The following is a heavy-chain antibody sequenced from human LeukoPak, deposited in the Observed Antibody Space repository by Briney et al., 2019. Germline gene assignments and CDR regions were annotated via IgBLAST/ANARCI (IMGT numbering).Heavy chain of an antibody. CDR3: ARDQLKTGSYFDY. J-gene: IGHJ4*02. Sequence: GGSLRLSCAASGFTFSSYSMNWVRQAPGKGQERVSSISSSSSYIYYADSVKGRFTISRDNAKNSLYLQMNSLRAEDTAVYYCARDQLKTGSYFDYWGQGTLVTVSS. CDR2: ISSSSSYI. V-gene: IGHV3-21*01. CDR1: GFTFSSYS. D-gene: IGHD3-10*01.